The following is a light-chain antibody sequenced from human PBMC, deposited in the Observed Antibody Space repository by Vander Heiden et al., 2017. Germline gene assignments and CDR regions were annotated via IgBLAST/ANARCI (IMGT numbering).Light chain of an antibody. CDR3: MQALQTPLT. V-gene: IGKV2-28*01. CDR1: QSLLHSNGYNY. J-gene: IGKJ4*01. Sequence: VMTQSPLSLPVTPGEPASIHCRSGQSLLHSNGYNYLDWYVQKPGQSPQLLISLGSNRASGVPDRFSGSGSGTDFTLKISRVEAEDVGVYYCMQALQTPLTFGGGTRVEIK. CDR2: LGS.